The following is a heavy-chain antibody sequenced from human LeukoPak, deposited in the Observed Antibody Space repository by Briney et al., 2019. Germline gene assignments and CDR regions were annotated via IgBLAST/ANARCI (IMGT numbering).Heavy chain of an antibody. CDR2: ISYSGANT. J-gene: IGHJ4*02. CDR1: GFTFSSYA. V-gene: IGHV3-23*01. CDR3: AKKVSRSGSRSEY. Sequence: GGSLRLSCAASGFTFSSYAMSWVRQAPGKGLEWVSAISYSGANTYYADSVKGRFTISRDNSKNTLYLQMNSLRAEDTAVYYCAKKVSRSGSRSEYWGQGTLVIVSS. D-gene: IGHD3-10*01.